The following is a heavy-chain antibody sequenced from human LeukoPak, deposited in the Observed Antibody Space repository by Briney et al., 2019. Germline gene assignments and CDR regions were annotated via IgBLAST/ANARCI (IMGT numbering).Heavy chain of an antibody. CDR2: ISVTGGRK. J-gene: IGHJ4*02. CDR3: AKHSRGSFRRASAFAY. V-gene: IGHV3-23*01. CDR1: GFTFSSYA. Sequence: PGGSLRLSCAASGFTFSSYAMSWVRQAPGRGLEWVSAISVTGGRKDSADTGRGGFTIARDNYKNTLYLQMNSLRAEDTAAYYSAKHSRGSFRRASAFAYWGQGTVVTVSS. D-gene: IGHD2/OR15-2a*01.